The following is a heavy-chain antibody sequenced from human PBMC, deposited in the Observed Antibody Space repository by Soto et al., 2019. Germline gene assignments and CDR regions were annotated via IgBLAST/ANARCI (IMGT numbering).Heavy chain of an antibody. V-gene: IGHV4-34*01. CDR1: GGSFSGYY. CDR2: INHSGST. D-gene: IGHD3-3*01. Sequence: SETLSLTCAVYGGSFSGYYWSWIRQPPGKGLEWIGEINHSGSTNYNPSLKSRVTISVDTSKNQFSLKLSSVTAADTAVYYCARGKAAVTSSPFYPWCQGTLVTVSS. J-gene: IGHJ5*02. CDR3: ARGKAAVTSSPFYP.